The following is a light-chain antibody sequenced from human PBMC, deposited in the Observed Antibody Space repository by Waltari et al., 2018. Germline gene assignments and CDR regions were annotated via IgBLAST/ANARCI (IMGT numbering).Light chain of an antibody. Sequence: EIVMTQSPATLSVSPGERATLSCRASQSVSSNLAWYQQKPGQAPRFLIYDVSTRATGVPARFSGSGSGTEFTLTISSLQAEDVAVYYCQQYYITPYTFGQGTKLEIK. V-gene: IGKV3-15*01. CDR1: QSVSSN. J-gene: IGKJ2*01. CDR2: DVS. CDR3: QQYYITPYT.